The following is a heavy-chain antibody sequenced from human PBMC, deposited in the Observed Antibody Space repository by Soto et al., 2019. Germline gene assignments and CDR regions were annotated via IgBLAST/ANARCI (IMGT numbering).Heavy chain of an antibody. V-gene: IGHV1-69*05. CDR1: GGTFSSYA. CDR2: IIPIFGTA. Sequence: SVKVSCKASGGTFSSYAISWVRQAPGQGLEWMGGIIPIFGTANYAQKFQGRVTITRDTSISTAYMELSRLRSDDTAVYYCATTDKVGDGYNSIFYYYYYGMDVWGQGTTVTVSS. D-gene: IGHD5-12*01. J-gene: IGHJ6*02. CDR3: ATTDKVGDGYNSIFYYYYYGMDV.